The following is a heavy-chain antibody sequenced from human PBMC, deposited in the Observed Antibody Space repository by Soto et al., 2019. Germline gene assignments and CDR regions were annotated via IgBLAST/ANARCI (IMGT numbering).Heavy chain of an antibody. CDR3: ARSIRGPRRFNGMDV. J-gene: IGHJ6*02. CDR2: IERDDDDK. D-gene: IGHD1-20*01. CDR1: GFSLTSPGMC. Sequence: SGPTLVNPTETLTVTCTLSGFSLTSPGMCVSWIRQSPGKALEWLALIERDDDDKYYSTSLKTRLTISKDTRKNQVVLTMANMDPADTATYYCARSIRGPRRFNGMDVWGQGTTVTVSS. V-gene: IGHV2-70*13.